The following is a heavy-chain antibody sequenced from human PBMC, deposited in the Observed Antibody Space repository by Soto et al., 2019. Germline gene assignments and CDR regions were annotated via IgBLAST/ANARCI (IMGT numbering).Heavy chain of an antibody. J-gene: IGHJ6*02. CDR1: GGTFSSYA. Sequence: SVKVSCKASGGTFSSYAISWVRQAPGQGLXWXXGISPIFGTATPPQKLPPRATINADASPPKDYLEPSSLTSEDTDVYYCARLALRRQIATKSIIGSHYYYYGMDVWGQGTTVTVSS. V-gene: IGHV1-69*13. CDR3: ARLALRRQIATKSIIGSHYYYYGMDV. CDR2: ISPIFGTA. D-gene: IGHD3-10*01.